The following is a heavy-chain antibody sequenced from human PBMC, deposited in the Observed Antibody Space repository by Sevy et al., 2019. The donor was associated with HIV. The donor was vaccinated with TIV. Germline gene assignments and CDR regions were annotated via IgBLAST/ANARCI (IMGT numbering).Heavy chain of an antibody. Sequence: SETLSLTCTVSGGSISSYYWSWIRQPPGKGLEWIGYIYYSGTTNYNPSLKSRVTISVDTSKNQFSLKLSSVTAADTAVYYCARGLRFRGAFDYWGQGTLVTVSS. J-gene: IGHJ4*02. V-gene: IGHV4-59*13. CDR1: GGSISSYY. CDR3: ARGLRFRGAFDY. D-gene: IGHD3-3*01. CDR2: IYYSGTT.